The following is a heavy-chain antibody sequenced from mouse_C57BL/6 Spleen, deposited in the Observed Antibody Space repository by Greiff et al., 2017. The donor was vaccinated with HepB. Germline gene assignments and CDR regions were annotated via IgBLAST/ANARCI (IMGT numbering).Heavy chain of an antibody. Sequence: VQLQQPGAELVRPGSSVKLSCKASGYTFTSYWMHWVKQRPIQGLEWIGNIDPSDSETHYNQKFKDKATLTVDKSSSTAYMQLSSLTSEDSAVYYCARVHYGSSLYFDYWGQGTTLTVSS. D-gene: IGHD1-1*01. CDR3: ARVHYGSSLYFDY. V-gene: IGHV1-52*01. CDR2: IDPSDSET. J-gene: IGHJ2*01. CDR1: GYTFTSYW.